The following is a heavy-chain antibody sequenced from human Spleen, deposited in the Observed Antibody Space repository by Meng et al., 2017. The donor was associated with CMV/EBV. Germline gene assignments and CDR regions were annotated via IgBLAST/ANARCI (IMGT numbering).Heavy chain of an antibody. CDR1: GYTFTGYY. V-gene: IGHV1-2*02. CDR2: INPNSGGT. Sequence: ASVKVSCKASGYTFTGYYMHWVRQAPGQGLEWMGWINPNSGGTNYAQKFQGRVTMTRDTSISTAYMELSRLRSDDTAVYYCARGIGASGYYFDSWGQGTLVTVSS. CDR3: ARGIGASGYYFDS. J-gene: IGHJ4*02. D-gene: IGHD4-17*01.